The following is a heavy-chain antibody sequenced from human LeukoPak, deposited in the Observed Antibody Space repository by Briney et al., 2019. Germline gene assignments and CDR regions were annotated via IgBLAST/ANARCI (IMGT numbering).Heavy chain of an antibody. CDR1: GYTFTRHG. CDR2: ISAYNGDT. Sequence: ASVKVSCKASGYTFTRHGVSWVRQPPGQGLERMGWISAYNGDTKYAQNFQDRVTITTDTSTTTAYMELRSLRSDDTAVYYCARDPSNTSGNFPYFDYWGQGTLVSVSS. CDR3: ARDPSNTSGNFPYFDY. J-gene: IGHJ4*02. V-gene: IGHV1-18*01. D-gene: IGHD3-22*01.